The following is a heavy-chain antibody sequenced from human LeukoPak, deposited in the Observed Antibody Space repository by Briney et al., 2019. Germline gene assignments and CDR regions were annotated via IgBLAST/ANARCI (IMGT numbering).Heavy chain of an antibody. CDR1: GFTFSSYE. Sequence: HPGGSLRLSCAASGFTFSSYEMNWVRQAPGKGLEWVSYISSSGSTIYYADSVKGRFTISRDSAKNSLYLQMNSLRAEDTAVYYCARVGFSAAAGHMDVWGKGTTVTVSS. V-gene: IGHV3-48*03. CDR2: ISSSGSTI. CDR3: ARVGFSAAAGHMDV. J-gene: IGHJ6*04. D-gene: IGHD6-13*01.